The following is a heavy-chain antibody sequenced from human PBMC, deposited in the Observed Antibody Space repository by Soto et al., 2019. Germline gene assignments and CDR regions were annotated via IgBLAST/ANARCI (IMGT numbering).Heavy chain of an antibody. V-gene: IGHV1-18*01. CDR2: ISAYNGNT. J-gene: IGHJ1*01. CDR1: GYTFTSYG. CDR3: ARSGDTRELLWFGELLPSLEYFQH. Sequence: ASVKVSFKASGYTFTSYGISWVRQAPGQGLEWMGWISAYNGNTNYAQKLQGRVTMTTDTSTSTAYMELRSLRSDDTAVYYCARSGDTRELLWFGELLPSLEYFQHWGQGTLVTVSS. D-gene: IGHD3-10*01.